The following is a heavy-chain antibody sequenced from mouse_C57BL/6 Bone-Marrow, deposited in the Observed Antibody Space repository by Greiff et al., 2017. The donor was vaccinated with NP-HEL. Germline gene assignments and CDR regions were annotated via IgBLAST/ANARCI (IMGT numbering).Heavy chain of an antibody. CDR1: GYTFTSYW. Sequence: VQLQQPGAELVMPGASVKLSCKASGYTFTSYWMHWVEQRPGQGLEWIGEIDPSDSYTNYNQKFKGKSTLTVDKSSSTAYMQLSSLTSEDSAVYYCARRDYYGSSYAMDYWGQGTSVTVSS. CDR3: ARRDYYGSSYAMDY. D-gene: IGHD1-1*01. V-gene: IGHV1-69*01. CDR2: IDPSDSYT. J-gene: IGHJ4*01.